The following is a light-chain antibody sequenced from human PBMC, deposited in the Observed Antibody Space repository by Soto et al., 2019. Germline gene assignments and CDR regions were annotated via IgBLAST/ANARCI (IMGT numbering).Light chain of an antibody. J-gene: IGLJ1*01. V-gene: IGLV1-51*01. Sequence: QSVLTQPLSVSAAPGQKVTISCSGSSXNIGGNSVSWYQQLPGTAPKLLIYDDNKRPSGIPDRFSGSKSGTSATLGITGFQTGDEADYYCGSWDSSLSAYVFGTGTKVIVL. CDR1: SXNIGGNS. CDR2: DDN. CDR3: GSWDSSLSAYV.